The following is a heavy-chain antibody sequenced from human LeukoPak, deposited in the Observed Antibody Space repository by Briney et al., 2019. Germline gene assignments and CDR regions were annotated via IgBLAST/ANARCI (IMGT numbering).Heavy chain of an antibody. CDR2: TRSRIYGGAP. CDR3: ARGQTVSGAKYYFDF. J-gene: IGHJ4*02. Sequence: GGSLRLSCLTSGFTFRDYGLGWVRQAPGMELEWVSFTRSRIYGGAPEYAASVRGRFSVSRDDSESIAYLQMNNLKSEDTAVYYCARGQTVSGAKYYFDFWSPGTLVTVSS. CDR1: GFTFRDYG. D-gene: IGHD3-10*01. V-gene: IGHV3-49*04.